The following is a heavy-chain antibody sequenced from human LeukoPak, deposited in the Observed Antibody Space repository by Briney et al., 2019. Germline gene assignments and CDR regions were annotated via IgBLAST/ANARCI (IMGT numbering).Heavy chain of an antibody. CDR1: GFTFSSFD. D-gene: IGHD1-1*01. CDR2: IGTASDT. Sequence: GGSLRLSCAASGFTFSSFDMHWVRQPTGQGLEWVSTIGTASDTYYPGSVEGRFTLSRDNAKNSLYLQMYSLTAGDTAVYYCARGPPRGKYYYMDVWGKGTTVTVSS. V-gene: IGHV3-13*01. CDR3: ARGPPRGKYYYMDV. J-gene: IGHJ6*03.